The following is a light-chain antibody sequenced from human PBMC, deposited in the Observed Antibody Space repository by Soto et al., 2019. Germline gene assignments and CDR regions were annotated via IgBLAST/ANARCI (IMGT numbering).Light chain of an antibody. J-gene: IGLJ1*01. CDR3: NSYTPSSTYV. Sequence: QSALTQPPSVSGSPGQSVTISCTGTNSDIGTYNRVSWYQQPPDTAPKLIIYDVSYRPSGVPDRFSGSKSGNTASLTISGLQAEDEADFYCNSYTPSSTYVFGTGTKLTVL. CDR1: NSDIGTYNR. CDR2: DVS. V-gene: IGLV2-18*02.